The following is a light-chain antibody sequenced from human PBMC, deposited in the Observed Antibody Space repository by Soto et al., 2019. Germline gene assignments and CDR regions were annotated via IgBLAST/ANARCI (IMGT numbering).Light chain of an antibody. V-gene: IGLV2-14*01. CDR1: SSDVGGYNY. J-gene: IGLJ3*02. CDR2: EVS. Sequence: QSALTQPASVSGSPGQSITISCTGTSSDVGGYNYVSWYQQHPGKAPKLMIYEVSNRPSGVSNRFSGSKSGNTASLTISGLQAEHEAAYYCSSYTSSSTWVFGGGTKVTVL. CDR3: SSYTSSSTWV.